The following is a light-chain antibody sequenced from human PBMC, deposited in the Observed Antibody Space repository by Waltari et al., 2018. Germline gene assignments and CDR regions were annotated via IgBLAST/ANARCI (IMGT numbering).Light chain of an antibody. J-gene: IGLJ3*02. V-gene: IGLV1-44*01. CDR2: YND. Sequence: QSVLTQPPSASGTPGQRVTISCSGSSPNNGGNNVTWYKQVPGAAPKLLIYYNDERPSGVPDRFSGSKSGTSASLAISGLQSEDEADYYCGTWDDSLNGHWVFGGGTRLTVL. CDR3: GTWDDSLNGHWV. CDR1: SPNNGGNN.